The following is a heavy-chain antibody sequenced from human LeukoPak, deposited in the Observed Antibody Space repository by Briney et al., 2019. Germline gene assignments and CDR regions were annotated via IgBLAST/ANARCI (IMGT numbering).Heavy chain of an antibody. CDR2: IKQDGGEK. D-gene: IGHD3-3*01. J-gene: IGHJ4*02. CDR1: GFTFSSYW. CDR3: ARPEYDFWSGYWYYFDY. V-gene: IGHV3-7*01. Sequence: GGSLRLSCAAYGFTFSSYWMSWVRQAPGKGLEWAANIKQDGGEKYYVDSVKGRFTISRDNAKNSLYLQMNSLRAEDTAVYYCARPEYDFWSGYWYYFDYWGQGTLVTVSS.